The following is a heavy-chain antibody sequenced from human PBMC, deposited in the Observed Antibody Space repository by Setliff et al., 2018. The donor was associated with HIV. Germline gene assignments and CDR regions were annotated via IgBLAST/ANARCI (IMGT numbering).Heavy chain of an antibody. D-gene: IGHD4-17*01. CDR3: AREIYGGNSRPFDY. J-gene: IGHJ4*02. CDR2: IYYKGDT. CDR1: GGSMTGYF. V-gene: IGHV4-59*01. Sequence: PSETLSLTCTVSGGSMTGYFWNWIRQSPGKGLEWIGYIYYKGDTNYNPTLNSRGTISVDTSKNQFSLKLTSVTAADTAVYYCAREIYGGNSRPFDYWGPGTLVTVSS.